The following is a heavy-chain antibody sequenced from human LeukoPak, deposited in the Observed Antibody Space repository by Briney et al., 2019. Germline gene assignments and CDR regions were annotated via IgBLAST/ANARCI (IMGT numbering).Heavy chain of an antibody. CDR3: ARHSIQLWTNQNWIDP. CDR1: GGSLSGSSFY. D-gene: IGHD1-1*01. Sequence: SETLSLTCAVSGGSLSGSSFYWAWLRQPPGKGLEWIASMFHTGRTYYNPSLNSRVTISLDTSENQFSLRLKSVTAADTAVYFCARHSIQLWTNQNWIDPWGQGTLVTVSS. V-gene: IGHV4-39*01. J-gene: IGHJ5*02. CDR2: MFHTGRT.